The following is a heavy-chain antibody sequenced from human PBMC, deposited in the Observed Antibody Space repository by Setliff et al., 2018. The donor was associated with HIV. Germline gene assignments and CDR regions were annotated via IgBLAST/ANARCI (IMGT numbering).Heavy chain of an antibody. V-gene: IGHV1-18*01. CDR3: ARDLFTVPSREGYDY. CDR1: GYMFKDYG. Sequence: SVKVSCKTSGYMFKDYGISWVRQAPGQGLEWMGWISGYDGVPKFPQNMEDRVTMTTDTSTATVYMELRSLRSDDTAVYYCARDLFTVPSREGYDYWGQGTLVTVSS. D-gene: IGHD1-26*01. CDR2: ISGYDGVP. J-gene: IGHJ4*02.